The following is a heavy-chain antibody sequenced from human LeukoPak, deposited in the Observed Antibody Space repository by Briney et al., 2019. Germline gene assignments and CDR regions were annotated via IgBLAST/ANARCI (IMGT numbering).Heavy chain of an antibody. CDR1: GGTFSSYA. D-gene: IGHD2-15*01. Sequence: GASVKVSCKASGGTFSSYAISWVRQAPGQGLERMGGIIPIFGTANYAQKFQGRVTITADESTSTAYMELSSLRSEDTAVYYCARLSCSGGSCYLKYWGQGTLVTVSS. V-gene: IGHV1-69*13. CDR2: IIPIFGTA. CDR3: ARLSCSGGSCYLKY. J-gene: IGHJ4*02.